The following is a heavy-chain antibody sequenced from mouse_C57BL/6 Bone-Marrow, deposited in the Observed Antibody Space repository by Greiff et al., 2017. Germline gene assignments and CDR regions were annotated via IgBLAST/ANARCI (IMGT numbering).Heavy chain of an antibody. Sequence: QVQLPQPGAELVKPGASVKLSCKASGYTFTSSWMHWVKQRPGQGLEWIGMIHPNSGSTNYNEQFKSKATLTVDKSASTAYMQRSSLTSEVSAFYYCARGVRRWGQGTTLTVSS. CDR2: IHPNSGST. D-gene: IGHD2-14*01. J-gene: IGHJ2*01. CDR3: ARGVRR. V-gene: IGHV1-64*01. CDR1: GYTFTSSW.